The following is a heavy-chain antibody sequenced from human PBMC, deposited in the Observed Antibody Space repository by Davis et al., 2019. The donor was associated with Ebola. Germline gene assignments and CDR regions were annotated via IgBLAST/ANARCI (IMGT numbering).Heavy chain of an antibody. CDR2: IYSGDSDT. J-gene: IGHJ4*02. D-gene: IGHD2-2*01. Sequence: GESLKISCKGSGYTFTSYWTGWVRQMPGKGLEWMGLIYSGDSDTRYSSSFQGQVTISVDKSISTAYLQWSSLKASDTAIYYCARRFRGTCSSPTCYYDFWGQGTLVTVSS. V-gene: IGHV5-51*01. CDR3: ARRFRGTCSSPTCYYDF. CDR1: GYTFTSYW.